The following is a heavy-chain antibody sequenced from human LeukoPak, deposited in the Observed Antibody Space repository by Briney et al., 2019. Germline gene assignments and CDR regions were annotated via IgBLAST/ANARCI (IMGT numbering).Heavy chain of an antibody. Sequence: GGSLRLSCAASGFTFGNYWMTWVRQAPGKGLDWVANIKQDGSEKYYVDSVKGRFTISRDNSKNTLYLQMNSLRAEDTAVYYCARQAVACDYWGQGTLVTVSS. CDR3: ARQAVACDY. V-gene: IGHV3-7*01. CDR2: IKQDGSEK. D-gene: IGHD6-19*01. J-gene: IGHJ4*02. CDR1: GFTFGNYW.